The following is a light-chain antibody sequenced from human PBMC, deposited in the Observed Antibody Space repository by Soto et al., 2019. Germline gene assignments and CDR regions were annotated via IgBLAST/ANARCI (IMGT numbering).Light chain of an antibody. CDR2: GTS. Sequence: IVLTQSPGTLSLSPGERATLSCRASQSVSSCYLVWYQQRPGQPPRLLIYGTSTRAAGISDRFSGSGSGTDFTLTIYRLRPGDSAVYYCQQYGTSAPTFGGGTKVEIK. J-gene: IGKJ4*01. V-gene: IGKV3-20*01. CDR3: QQYGTSAPT. CDR1: QSVSSCY.